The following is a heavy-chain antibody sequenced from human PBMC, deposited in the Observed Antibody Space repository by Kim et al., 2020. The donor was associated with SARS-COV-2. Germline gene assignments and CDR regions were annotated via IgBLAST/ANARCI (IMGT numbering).Heavy chain of an antibody. J-gene: IGHJ4*02. CDR3: HFLWFGEFAPIDY. D-gene: IGHD3-10*01. CDR2: IKSKTDGGTT. V-gene: IGHV3-15*01. Sequence: GGSLRLSCAASGFTFSNAWMSWVRQAPGKGLEWVGRIKSKTDGGTTDYAAPVKGRFTISRDDSKNTLYLQMNSLKTEDTAVYYCHFLWFGEFAPIDYWGQGTLVTVSS. CDR1: GFTFSNAW.